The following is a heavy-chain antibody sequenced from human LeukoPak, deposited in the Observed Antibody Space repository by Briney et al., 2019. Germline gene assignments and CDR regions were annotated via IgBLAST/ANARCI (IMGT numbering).Heavy chain of an antibody. D-gene: IGHD3-10*01. J-gene: IGHJ3*02. CDR1: GYTFTSYA. V-gene: IGHV1-3*01. CDR2: INAGNGNT. CDR3: ATNLRGVITSAFDI. Sequence: GASVKVSCKASGYTFTSYAMHWVRQAPGQRLEWMGWINAGNGNTKYSQKFQGRVTITRDTSASTAYMELSSLRSEDTAVYYCATNLRGVITSAFDIWGQGTMVTVSS.